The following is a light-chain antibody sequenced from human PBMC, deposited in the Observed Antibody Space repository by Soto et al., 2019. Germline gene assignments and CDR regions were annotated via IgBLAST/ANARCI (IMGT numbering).Light chain of an antibody. J-gene: IGKJ5*01. V-gene: IGKV3-20*01. CDR1: QSVSSSY. CDR2: GAS. CDR3: LHYGGSPLT. Sequence: EIVLTQSPGTLSLSPWERATLSCMASQSVSSSYLAGYQQKPGQAPRLLIYGASTRTTGIPDRFSGSGSGTAVTLTIGRLEPGDFAVYYCLHYGGSPLTFGQGTRLEIK.